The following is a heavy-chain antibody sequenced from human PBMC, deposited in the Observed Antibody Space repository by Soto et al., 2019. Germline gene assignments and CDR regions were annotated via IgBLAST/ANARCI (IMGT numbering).Heavy chain of an antibody. Sequence: SETLSLTCTVSGGSVSSNSYSWGWIRQSPGKGLEWIGTIYSSENTYYNPSLLSRVTISVDTSKNEFSLRLSSVTAADTAVYYCARHDCISTSCYYYYYYSMDVWGQGTTVTVSS. CDR2: IYSSENT. V-gene: IGHV4-39*01. CDR1: GGSVSSNSYS. J-gene: IGHJ6*02. D-gene: IGHD2-2*01. CDR3: ARHDCISTSCYYYYYYSMDV.